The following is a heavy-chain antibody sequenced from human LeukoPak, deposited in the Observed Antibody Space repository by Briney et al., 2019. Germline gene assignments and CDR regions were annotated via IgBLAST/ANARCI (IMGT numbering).Heavy chain of an antibody. J-gene: IGHJ4*02. D-gene: IGHD2-2*02. CDR1: GGSISSGGYY. CDR2: IYYSGST. CDR3: ARANPPGNDCSSTSCYTYAFDY. Sequence: KTSETLSLTCTVSGGSISSGGYYWSWIRQHPGKGLEWIGYIYYSGSTYYNPSLKSRVTISVDTSKNQFSLKLSSMTAADTAVYYCARANPPGNDCSSTSCYTYAFDYWGQGTLVTVSS. V-gene: IGHV4-31*03.